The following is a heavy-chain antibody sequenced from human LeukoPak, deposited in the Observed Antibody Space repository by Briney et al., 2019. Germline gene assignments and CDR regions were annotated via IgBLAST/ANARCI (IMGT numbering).Heavy chain of an antibody. V-gene: IGHV3-23*01. J-gene: IGHJ4*02. CDR1: GITLSNYG. CDR2: LSGSGGGT. Sequence: GGSLRLSCAVSGITLSNYGMSWVRQAPGKGLEWVAGLSGSGGGTNYADSVQGRFTISRDNPKNTLYLQMNSLRAKDTAVYFCAKRGVVIRVFLVGFHKEAYYFDSWGQGALVTVSS. CDR3: AKRGVVIRVFLVGFHKEAYYFDS. D-gene: IGHD3-10*01.